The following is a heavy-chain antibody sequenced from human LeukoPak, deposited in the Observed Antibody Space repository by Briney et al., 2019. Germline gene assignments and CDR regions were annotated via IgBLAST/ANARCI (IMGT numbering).Heavy chain of an antibody. J-gene: IGHJ4*02. CDR1: GFVFSSYA. Sequence: GGSLTLSCAASGFVFSSYAISWVRRAQGEGLEWVSTLSDSGGKTYYADSGKGRFTISRDNSKNTLYLQMNSLRAEDTAVYYCAKVGLRLGGDYWGQGSLVTVSS. V-gene: IGHV3-23*01. D-gene: IGHD4-17*01. CDR3: AKVGLRLGGDY. CDR2: LSDSGGKT.